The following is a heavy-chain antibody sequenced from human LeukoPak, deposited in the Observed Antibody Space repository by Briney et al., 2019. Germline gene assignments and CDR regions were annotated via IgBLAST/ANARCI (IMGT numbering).Heavy chain of an antibody. J-gene: IGHJ4*02. Sequence: PSETLSLTCTVSGGSITNTLYRWGWFRQPPGKGLEWIGSISYSGSTYFNPSLKSRVIISLETSKNQFSLKLNSVTAADTAVYYCARTIQYFGWFFDFWGQGSLVPVSP. V-gene: IGHV4-39*01. CDR2: ISYSGST. D-gene: IGHD3-9*01. CDR1: GGSITNTLYR. CDR3: ARTIQYFGWFFDF.